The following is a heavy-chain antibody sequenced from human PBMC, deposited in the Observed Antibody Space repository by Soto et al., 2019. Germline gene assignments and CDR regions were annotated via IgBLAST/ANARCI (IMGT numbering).Heavy chain of an antibody. V-gene: IGHV3-23*01. CDR3: AKDLKYCSSTSCGQTRFDP. CDR1: GFTFSSYA. D-gene: IGHD2-2*01. Sequence: GGSLRLSCAASGFTFSSYAMSWVRQAPGKGLEWVSAISGSGGSTYYADSVKGRFTISRDNSKNTLYLQMNSLRAEDTAVYYCAKDLKYCSSTSCGQTRFDPWGQGTLVTVSS. CDR2: ISGSGGST. J-gene: IGHJ5*02.